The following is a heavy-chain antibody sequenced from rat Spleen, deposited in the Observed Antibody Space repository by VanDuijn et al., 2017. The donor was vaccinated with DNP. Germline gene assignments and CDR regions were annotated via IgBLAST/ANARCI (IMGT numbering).Heavy chain of an antibody. D-gene: IGHD4-3*01. Sequence: EVQLVESGGGLVQPGRSLKLSCAASGFTFSNYGMAWVRQAPTKGLEWVASIANSGTSTYYRDSVKGRFTISRDNTRTTLYLQMDSLRSEDTATYYCIRWNSGHFDYWGQGVMVTVSS. CDR3: IRWNSGHFDY. V-gene: IGHV5S13*01. CDR1: GFTFSNYG. J-gene: IGHJ2*01. CDR2: IANSGTST.